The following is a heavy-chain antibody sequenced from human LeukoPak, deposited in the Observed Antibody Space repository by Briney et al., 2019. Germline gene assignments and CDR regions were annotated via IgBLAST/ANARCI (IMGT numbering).Heavy chain of an antibody. CDR1: GFTFSSYG. J-gene: IGHJ3*02. CDR3: ARECLKPGATDAFDI. Sequence: GGSLRLSCAASGFTFSSYGMHWVRQAPGKGLEWVAVVSEDGSNAFYADSVKGRFTISRDNSKNTLYLQMNSLGAEDTAVYYCARECLKPGATDAFDIWGQGTMVTASS. CDR2: VSEDGSNA. D-gene: IGHD1-26*01. V-gene: IGHV3-30*19.